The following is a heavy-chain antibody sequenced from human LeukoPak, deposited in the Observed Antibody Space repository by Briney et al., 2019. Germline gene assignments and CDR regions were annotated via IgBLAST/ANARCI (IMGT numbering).Heavy chain of an antibody. Sequence: GGSLRLSCAASGFTFSSYWMSWVRQAPGKGLEWVANIRQDGGEKYHVDSVKGRFIISRDNAKSSLYLQMNSLRAEDTAVYYCATMATGDVFFREDWGQGTLVTVSS. CDR3: ATMATGDVFFRED. CDR1: GFTFSSYW. CDR2: IRQDGGEK. D-gene: IGHD2-8*02. V-gene: IGHV3-7*01. J-gene: IGHJ4*02.